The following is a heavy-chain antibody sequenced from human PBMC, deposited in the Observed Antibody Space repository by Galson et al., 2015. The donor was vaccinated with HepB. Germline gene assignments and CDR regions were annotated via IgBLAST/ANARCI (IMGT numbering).Heavy chain of an antibody. Sequence: LRLSCAASGFNFSSYWMNWVRQAPGKGLEWVAHINQDGSSKYYVDSVKGRFTISRDNAKDSVYLQLDSLRAEDTAVYYCARRISLVRGIITKPDYYYGMDVWGQGTTVTVAS. D-gene: IGHD3-10*01. CDR3: ARRISLVRGIITKPDYYYGMDV. CDR1: GFNFSSYW. V-gene: IGHV3-7*03. CDR2: INQDGSSK. J-gene: IGHJ6*02.